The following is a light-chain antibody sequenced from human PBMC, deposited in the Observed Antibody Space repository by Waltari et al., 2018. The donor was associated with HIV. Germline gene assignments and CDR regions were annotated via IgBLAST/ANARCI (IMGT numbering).Light chain of an antibody. CDR2: KAS. J-gene: IGKJ1*01. CDR1: QTISDW. CDR3: QQYSTFPGT. Sequence: IQMTQTPSALSASVGDRVPITCRASQTISDWLAWYQQRPGKAPKLLIFKASGLESGVPSRFSGSLSGTEVTLTISSLQPDDLATYYCQQYSTFPGTFGQGTKVEI. V-gene: IGKV1-5*03.